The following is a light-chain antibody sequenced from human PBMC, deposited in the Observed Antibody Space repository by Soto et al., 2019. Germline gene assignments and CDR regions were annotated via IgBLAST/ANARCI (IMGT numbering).Light chain of an antibody. CDR1: QGIGNY. CDR3: QKYNNAPNT. Sequence: DIQVTQSPSSLSASVGDRVTITCRASQGIGNYLAWYQQKPGKVPKLLIYATFTLQSGVPSRFSGSGSGTDFTLTISSLQPEDVATYYCQKYNNAPNTSGQGTRLEMK. V-gene: IGKV1-27*01. CDR2: ATF. J-gene: IGKJ5*01.